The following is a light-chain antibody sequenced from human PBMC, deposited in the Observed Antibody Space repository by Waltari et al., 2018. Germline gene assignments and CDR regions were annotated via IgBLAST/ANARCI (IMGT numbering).Light chain of an antibody. J-gene: IGLJ1*01. Sequence: QSALTQPPPVSGSPGQSITIHCAGTNSDLGRYNLASWYQPHPGKAPKFMIYEVSTRPSEVSNRFSGSKSGNTASLTISEIQAEDEADYYCGSYAGGGTFVFGTGTKVTVL. CDR3: GSYAGGGTFV. V-gene: IGLV2-23*02. CDR1: NSDLGRYNL. CDR2: EVS.